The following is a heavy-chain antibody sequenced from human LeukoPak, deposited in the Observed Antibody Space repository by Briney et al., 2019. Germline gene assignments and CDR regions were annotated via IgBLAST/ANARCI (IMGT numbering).Heavy chain of an antibody. CDR3: ARGGNLEN. J-gene: IGHJ4*02. CDR1: GFTLSNYA. Sequence: GGSLRLSCAASGFTLSNYAMTWVRQAPGEGLEWVSSIGGGSDTYYADSVKGRFTVSRDNAKNSLYLQMNSLRAEDTAVYYCARGGNLENWGGGTLVTVSS. CDR2: IGGGSDT. D-gene: IGHD1-14*01. V-gene: IGHV3-69-1*01.